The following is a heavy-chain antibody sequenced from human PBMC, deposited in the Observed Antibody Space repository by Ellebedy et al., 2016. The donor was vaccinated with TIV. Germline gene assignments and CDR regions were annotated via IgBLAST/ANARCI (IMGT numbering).Heavy chain of an antibody. CDR1: GFTFSDYY. J-gene: IGHJ4*02. Sequence: GGSLRLXXAASGFTFSDYYMNWIRQAPGKGLEWVSYINASGSIIYYADSVRGRFTISRDNAKNSLYLQMDSLRAEDTAVYYCARETNWYYFDFWGQGSLVTVSS. D-gene: IGHD7-27*01. CDR3: ARETNWYYFDF. CDR2: INASGSII. V-gene: IGHV3-11*01.